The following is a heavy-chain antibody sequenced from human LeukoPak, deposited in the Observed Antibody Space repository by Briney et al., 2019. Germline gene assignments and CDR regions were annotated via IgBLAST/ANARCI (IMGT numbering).Heavy chain of an antibody. Sequence: GGSLRLSCAASGFTFSRYSMNWVRQAPGRGLEWVSYISSSSRTMYYADSVKGRITISRDNAKNTLYLQMNSLRAEDTAVYYCVGGSYYFDYWGQGTLVTVSS. V-gene: IGHV3-48*04. CDR3: VGGSYYFDY. CDR2: ISSSSRTM. CDR1: GFTFSRYS. D-gene: IGHD1-26*01. J-gene: IGHJ4*02.